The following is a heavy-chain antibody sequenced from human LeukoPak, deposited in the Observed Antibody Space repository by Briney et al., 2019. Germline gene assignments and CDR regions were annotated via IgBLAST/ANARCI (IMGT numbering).Heavy chain of an antibody. CDR3: ARLLGNYSFDY. CDR2: IYHSGST. CDR1: GGSISSSSYY. J-gene: IGHJ4*02. Sequence: PSETLSLTCTVSGGSISSSSYYWGWIRQPPGKGLEWIGSIYHSGSTYYNPSLKSRVTISVDTSKNQFSLKLSSVTAADTAVYYCARLLGNYSFDYWGQGTLVTVSS. D-gene: IGHD4-23*01. V-gene: IGHV4-39*01.